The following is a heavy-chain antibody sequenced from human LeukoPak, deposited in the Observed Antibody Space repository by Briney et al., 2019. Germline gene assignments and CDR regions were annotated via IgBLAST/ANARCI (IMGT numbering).Heavy chain of an antibody. D-gene: IGHD3-22*01. CDR1: GFTFSSYW. J-gene: IGHJ4*02. CDR2: INSDGSST. Sequence: GGSLRLSCAASGFTFSSYWMHWVRQAPGKGLVWVSRINSDGSSTSYADSVKGRFTISRDNAKNTLYLQMNSLRAEDTAVYYCARDRDYYDSSGQGPFDYWGQGTLVTVSS. V-gene: IGHV3-74*01. CDR3: ARDRDYYDSSGQGPFDY.